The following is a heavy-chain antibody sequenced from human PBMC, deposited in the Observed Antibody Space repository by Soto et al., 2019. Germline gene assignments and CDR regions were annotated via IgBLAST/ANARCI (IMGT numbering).Heavy chain of an antibody. CDR2: IKSKTDGGTT. Sequence: GGSLRLSCAASGFTFSNAWMSWVRQAPGKGLEWVGRIKSKTDGGTTDYAAPVKGRFTISRDDSKNTLYLQMNSLKTEDTAVYYCTTDLGDSSSWYIYYYYMDVWGKGTTVTVSS. D-gene: IGHD6-13*01. J-gene: IGHJ6*03. CDR3: TTDLGDSSSWYIYYYYMDV. V-gene: IGHV3-15*01. CDR1: GFTFSNAW.